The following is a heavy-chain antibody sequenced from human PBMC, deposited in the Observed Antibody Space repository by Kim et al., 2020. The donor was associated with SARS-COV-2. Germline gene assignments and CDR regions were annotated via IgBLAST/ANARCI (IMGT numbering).Heavy chain of an antibody. D-gene: IGHD6-13*01. Sequence: PSSQAHVTISADKSISTAYLQWSSLKASDTAMYYCARHIKAAGHEWFDPWGQGTLVTVSS. V-gene: IGHV5-10-1*01. CDR3: ARHIKAAGHEWFDP. J-gene: IGHJ5*02.